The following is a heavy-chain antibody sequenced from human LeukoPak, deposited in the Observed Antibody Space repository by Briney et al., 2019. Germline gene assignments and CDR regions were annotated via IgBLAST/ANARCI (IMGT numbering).Heavy chain of an antibody. CDR3: ARDVGEYCSSVSCYASDY. J-gene: IGHJ4*02. D-gene: IGHD2-2*01. Sequence: ASVKVSCKASGYTFTNYYIHWVRQAPGQGLECMGIINPSGGSTSYAQEFQGRVTMTRDMSTSTVYMELSRLRSDDTAVYYCARDVGEYCSSVSCYASDYWGQGTLVTVSS. V-gene: IGHV1-46*01. CDR2: INPSGGST. CDR1: GYTFTNYY.